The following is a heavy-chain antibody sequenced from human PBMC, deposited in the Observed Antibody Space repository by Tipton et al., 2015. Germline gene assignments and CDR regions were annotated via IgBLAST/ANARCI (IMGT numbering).Heavy chain of an antibody. CDR1: GFTFSDYW. D-gene: IGHD4-17*01. V-gene: IGHV3-7*03. J-gene: IGHJ2*01. CDR2: IKQDGSEK. Sequence: GSLRLSCAASGFTFSDYWMTWVRQAPGKGLEWVAKIKQDGSEKYYLDSVKGRLIISRDNVKNSMNLQMNSLRAEDTAVYYCARADGLPWYFDLWGRGTLVTVSS. CDR3: ARADGLPWYFDL.